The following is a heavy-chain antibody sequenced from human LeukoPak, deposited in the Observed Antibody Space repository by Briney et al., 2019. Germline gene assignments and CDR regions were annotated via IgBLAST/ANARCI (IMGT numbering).Heavy chain of an antibody. D-gene: IGHD4-23*01. V-gene: IGHV1-46*01. J-gene: IGHJ4*02. Sequence: ASVKVSCKASGYTFTSYYMHWVRQAPGQGLEWMGIINPSGGSTSYAQKFQGRVTMTRDTSTSTVYMELSSLRSEDTAVYYCARSPPGYGGTWIGTTFDYWGQGTLVTVSS. CDR3: ARSPPGYGGTWIGTTFDY. CDR1: GYTFTSYY. CDR2: INPSGGST.